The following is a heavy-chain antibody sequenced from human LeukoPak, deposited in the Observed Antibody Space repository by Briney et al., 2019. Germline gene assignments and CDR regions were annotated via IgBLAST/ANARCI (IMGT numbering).Heavy chain of an antibody. CDR2: IKGDGSIT. CDR1: GFTFSTNW. J-gene: IGHJ4*02. V-gene: IGHV3-74*01. Sequence: PGGSLRPSCAASGFTFSTNWMHWVRQAPGKGLVWVSRIKGDGSITNYADSVKGRFTISRDNAKNTLYLQMNSLRAEDTAVYYCARENWYLDYWGQGTLVTVSS. CDR3: ARENWYLDY. D-gene: IGHD1-1*01.